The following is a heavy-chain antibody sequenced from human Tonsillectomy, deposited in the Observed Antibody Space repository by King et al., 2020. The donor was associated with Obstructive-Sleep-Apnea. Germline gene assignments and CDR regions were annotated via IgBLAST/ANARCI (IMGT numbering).Heavy chain of an antibody. J-gene: IGHJ4*02. CDR2: IRYDGSNK. CDR1: GFTFSSYG. CDR3: AKDERTRERSPSAVWDY. V-gene: IGHV3-30*02. D-gene: IGHD3-16*01. Sequence: VQLVESGGGVVQPGGSLRLSCGASGFTFSSYGLHWVRQAPGKGLEWVAFIRYDGSNKNYADSVKGRFTISRDNSKNTLYLQMNSLTAEDTAVFYCAKDERTRERSPSAVWDYWDQGTLVIVSS.